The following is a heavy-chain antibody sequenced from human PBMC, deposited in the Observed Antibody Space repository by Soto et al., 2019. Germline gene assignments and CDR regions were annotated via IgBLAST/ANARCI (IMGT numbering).Heavy chain of an antibody. D-gene: IGHD5-18*01. J-gene: IGHJ4*02. CDR3: ARTAMVPAYYYFDY. V-gene: IGHV4-34*01. CDR2: INHSGST. Sequence: QVQLQQWGAGLLKPSETLSLTCAVYGGSFSGYYWSWIRQPPGKGLEWIGEINHSGSTNYNPSLKSRVTISVDTSKNQFSLKLSSVTAADTAVYYCARTAMVPAYYYFDYWGQGTLVTFSS. CDR1: GGSFSGYY.